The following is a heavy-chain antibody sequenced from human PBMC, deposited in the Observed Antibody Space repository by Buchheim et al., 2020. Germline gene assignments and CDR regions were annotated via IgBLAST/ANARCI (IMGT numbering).Heavy chain of an antibody. CDR3: ARWTTSNDY. Sequence: QVQLVQSGAEVKKPGASVKVSCEASGYTFTSYYIHWVRQAPGQGLEWMGVINSGCGGTSYAQKFRGRVTMTREMFTSTVVMELSSLRSEDTAVYFCARWTTSNDYWGQGTL. J-gene: IGHJ4*02. V-gene: IGHV1-46*01. D-gene: IGHD4-11*01. CDR2: INSGCGGT. CDR1: GYTFTSYY.